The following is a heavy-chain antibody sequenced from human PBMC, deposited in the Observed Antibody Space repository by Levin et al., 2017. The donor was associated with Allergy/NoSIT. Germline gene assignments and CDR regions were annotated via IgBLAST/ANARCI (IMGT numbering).Heavy chain of an antibody. CDR3: ARGRPPIAVAGFDY. D-gene: IGHD6-19*01. CDR1: GDSISSYS. Sequence: GSLRLSCSVSGDSISSYSWSWIRQPPGKGLEWIGYINYSGSTNYNPSLKSRVTISVDTSKNQFSLKLRSVTAADTAVYYCARGRPPIAVAGFDYWGQGTLVTVSS. J-gene: IGHJ4*02. V-gene: IGHV4-59*01. CDR2: INYSGST.